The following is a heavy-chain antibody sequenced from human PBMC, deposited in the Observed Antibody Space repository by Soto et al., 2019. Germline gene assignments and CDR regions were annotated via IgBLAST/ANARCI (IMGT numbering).Heavy chain of an antibody. CDR2: IYPGDSDT. CDR1: GYSFTSYW. Sequence: GESLKISCKGSGYSFTSYWIGWVRQMPGKGLERMGIIYPGDSDTRYSPSFQGQVTISADKSISTAYLQWSSLKASDTAMYYCARALGYGDLLSAFDIWGQGTMVTVSS. CDR3: ARALGYGDLLSAFDI. D-gene: IGHD4-17*01. J-gene: IGHJ3*02. V-gene: IGHV5-51*01.